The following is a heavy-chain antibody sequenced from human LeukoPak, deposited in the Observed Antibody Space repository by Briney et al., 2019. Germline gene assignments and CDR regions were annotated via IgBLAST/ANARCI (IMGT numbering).Heavy chain of an antibody. CDR2: ISYDGSNK. V-gene: IGHV3-30*14. Sequence: GGSLRLSCAASGFTFSSYAMHWVRQAPGKGLEWVAVISYDGSNKYYADSVKGRFTISRDKSKNTLYLQMNSLRAEDTAVYYCARGLEGEVMVFDYWGQGALVTVSS. CDR3: ARGLEGEVMVFDY. J-gene: IGHJ4*02. CDR1: GFTFSSYA. D-gene: IGHD2-8*01.